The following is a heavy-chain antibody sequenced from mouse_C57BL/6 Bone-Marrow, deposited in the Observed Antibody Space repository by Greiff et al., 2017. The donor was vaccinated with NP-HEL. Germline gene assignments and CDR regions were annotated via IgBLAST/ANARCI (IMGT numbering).Heavy chain of an antibody. J-gene: IGHJ3*01. CDR1: GFTFSDYY. Sequence: DVKLVESGGGLVQPGGSLKLSCAASGFTFSDYYMYWVRQTPEKRLEWVAYISNGGGSTYYPDTVKGRFTISRDNAKNTLYLQMSRLKSEDTAMYYCARHELVPFAYWGQGTLVTVSA. V-gene: IGHV5-12*01. CDR3: ARHELVPFAY. D-gene: IGHD4-1*01. CDR2: ISNGGGST.